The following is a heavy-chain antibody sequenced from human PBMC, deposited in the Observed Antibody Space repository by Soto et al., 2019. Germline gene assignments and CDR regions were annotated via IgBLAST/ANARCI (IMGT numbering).Heavy chain of an antibody. J-gene: IGHJ5*02. D-gene: IGHD3-22*01. CDR2: ISSSGSTI. Sequence: GGSLRLSCAASGFTFSSYEMNWVRQAPGKGLEWVSYISSSGSTIYYADSVKGRFTISRDNAKNSLYLQMNSLRAEDTAVYYCARDLRYYDSSRYYNWFDPWGQGTLVTSPQ. CDR3: ARDLRYYDSSRYYNWFDP. CDR1: GFTFSSYE. V-gene: IGHV3-48*03.